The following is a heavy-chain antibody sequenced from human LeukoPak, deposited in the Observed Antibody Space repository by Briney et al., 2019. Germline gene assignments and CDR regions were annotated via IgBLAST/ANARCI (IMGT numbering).Heavy chain of an antibody. V-gene: IGHV3-74*01. D-gene: IGHD5-18*01. J-gene: IGHJ4*02. CDR2: INSDGSST. Sequence: PGRSLRLSCAASGFTFSSYWMHWVRQAPGKGLVWVSRINSDGSSTSYADSVKGRFTISRDNAKNTLYLQMNSLRAEDTAVYYCARVEDGYSYELYERYWGQGTLVTVSS. CDR1: GFTFSSYW. CDR3: ARVEDGYSYELYERY.